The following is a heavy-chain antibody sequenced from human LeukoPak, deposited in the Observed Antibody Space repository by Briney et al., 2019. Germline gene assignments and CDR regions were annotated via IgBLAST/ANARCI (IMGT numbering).Heavy chain of an antibody. CDR2: IYYSGST. J-gene: IGHJ4*02. CDR1: GGSISSGDYY. V-gene: IGHV4-30-4*01. Sequence: PSQTLSLTCTVSGGSISSGDYYWSWIRQPPGKGLEWIGYIYYSGSTYYNPSLKSRVTISVDTSKNQFSLKLSSVTAADTAVYYCARKVVVAATLDYWGQGTLVTVSS. D-gene: IGHD2-15*01. CDR3: ARKVVVAATLDY.